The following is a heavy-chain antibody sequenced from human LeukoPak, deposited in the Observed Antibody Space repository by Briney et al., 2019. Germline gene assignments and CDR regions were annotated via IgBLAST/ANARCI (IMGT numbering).Heavy chain of an antibody. Sequence: GGSLRLSCAASGFTFSSYAMHWVRQAPGKGLEWVAVISYDGSNKYYADSVKGRFTISRDNSKNTLYLQMSSLRAEDTAVYYCARGNDQPQLWLFYFDYWGQGTLVTVSS. D-gene: IGHD5-18*01. J-gene: IGHJ4*02. V-gene: IGHV3-30-3*01. CDR2: ISYDGSNK. CDR1: GFTFSSYA. CDR3: ARGNDQPQLWLFYFDY.